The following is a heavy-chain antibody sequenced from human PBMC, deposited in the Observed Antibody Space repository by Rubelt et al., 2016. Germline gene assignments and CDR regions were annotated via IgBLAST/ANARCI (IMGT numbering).Heavy chain of an antibody. D-gene: IGHD3-22*01. V-gene: IGHV4-34*01. CDR3: ARLYRLNYYDTSGGYFDL. CDR2: IHHSGST. J-gene: IGHJ2*01. CDR1: GGSFSGYY. Sequence: QVQLHQWGAGLLKPSETLSLTCAVYGGSFSGYYWSWIRQPPGKGQEWIGEIHHSGSTNYNPSLKSRVTISVDTSKNQFPRKLGFVTAADTAVYYCARLYRLNYYDTSGGYFDLWGRGTLGTVSS.